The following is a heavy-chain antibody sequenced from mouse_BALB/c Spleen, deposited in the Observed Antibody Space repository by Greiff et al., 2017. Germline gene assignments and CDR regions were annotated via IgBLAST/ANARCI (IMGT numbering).Heavy chain of an antibody. CDR1: GYTFTSYW. CDR3: TSSGVTGNFDY. CDR2: IYPGSGST. J-gene: IGHJ2*01. D-gene: IGHD4-1*01. V-gene: IGHV1S22*01. Sequence: LQQPGSELVRPGASVKLSCKASGYTFTSYWMHWVQQKHGKGLEWIGYIYPGSGSTNYDEKFKSKGTLTVDTSSSTAYMHLSSLTSEDAAVYYYTSSGVTGNFDYWGQGTTLTVSS.